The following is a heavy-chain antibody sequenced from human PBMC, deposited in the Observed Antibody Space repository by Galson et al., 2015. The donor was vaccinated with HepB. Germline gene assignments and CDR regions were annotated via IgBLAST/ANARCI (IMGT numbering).Heavy chain of an antibody. CDR3: ARDNYYGSGSSLYYYYYGMDV. Sequence: SLRLSCAASGFTFSSYWMSWVRQAPGKGLEWVANIKQDGSEKYYVDSVKGRFTISRDNAKNSLYLQMNSLRAEDTAVYYCARDNYYGSGSSLYYYYYGMDVWGQGTTVTVSS. CDR1: GFTFSSYW. CDR2: IKQDGSEK. J-gene: IGHJ6*02. V-gene: IGHV3-7*03. D-gene: IGHD3-10*01.